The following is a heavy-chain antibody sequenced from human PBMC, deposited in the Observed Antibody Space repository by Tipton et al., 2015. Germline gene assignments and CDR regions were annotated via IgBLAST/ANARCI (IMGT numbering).Heavy chain of an antibody. CDR3: ARVKVATMLYYFDY. CDR1: GGAISSGKYY. CDR2: IYYSGST. V-gene: IGHV4-31*03. Sequence: TLSLTCTVSGGAISSGKYYWSWIRQHPGKGLEWIGYIYYSGSTYYNPSLKSRVTISVDTSKSQFSLKLTSVTAADTAVYYCARVKVATMLYYFDYWGPGTLVTVSS. D-gene: IGHD5-12*01. J-gene: IGHJ4*02.